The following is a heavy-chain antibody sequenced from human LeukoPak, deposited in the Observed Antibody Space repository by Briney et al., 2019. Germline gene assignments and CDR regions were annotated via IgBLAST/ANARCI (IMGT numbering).Heavy chain of an antibody. V-gene: IGHV4-38-2*01. CDR2: IYHSGST. CDR3: ARGSSSSFDI. Sequence: PSETLSLTCAVSGYSISSGYYWGWIRQPPGKGLEWIGSIYHSGSTYYNPSLKSRVTISVDTSKNQFSLKLSSVTAADTAVYYCARGSSSSFDIWGQGTMVTVSS. CDR1: GYSISSGYY. J-gene: IGHJ3*02. D-gene: IGHD6-6*01.